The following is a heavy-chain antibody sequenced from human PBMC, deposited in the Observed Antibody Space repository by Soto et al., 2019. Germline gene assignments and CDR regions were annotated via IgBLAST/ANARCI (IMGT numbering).Heavy chain of an antibody. CDR3: ARDTIFGVSPYYYYFGMDV. CDR2: TYYRSKWYN. V-gene: IGHV6-1*01. CDR1: GDSVSSNSAA. Sequence: LSLTCAISGDSVSSNSAAWNWIRQSPSRGLEWLGRTYYRSKWYNDYAVSVKSRITINPDTSKNQFSLQLNSVTPEDTAVYYCARDTIFGVSPYYYYFGMDVWGQGTTVTVSS. J-gene: IGHJ6*02. D-gene: IGHD3-3*01.